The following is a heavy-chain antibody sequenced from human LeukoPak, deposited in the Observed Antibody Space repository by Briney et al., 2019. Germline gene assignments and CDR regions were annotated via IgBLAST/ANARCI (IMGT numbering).Heavy chain of an antibody. CDR1: GYSISSGYY. J-gene: IGHJ4*02. V-gene: IGHV4-38-2*02. CDR2: IYHSGST. D-gene: IGHD4-17*01. Sequence: SETLSLTCTVSGYSISSGYYWGWIRQPPGKGLEWIGSIYHSGSTYYNPSLKSRVTISVDTSKNQFSLKLSSVTAADTAVYYCARGRYGDSGTVIDCWGQGTLVTVSS. CDR3: ARGRYGDSGTVIDC.